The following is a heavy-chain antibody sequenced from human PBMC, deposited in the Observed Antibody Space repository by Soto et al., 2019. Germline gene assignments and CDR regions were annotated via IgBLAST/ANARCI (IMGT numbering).Heavy chain of an antibody. CDR2: ISSDGRNI. J-gene: IGHJ3*02. D-gene: IGHD1-26*01. CDR3: AIVGWDLVAFDGLDI. V-gene: IGHV3-30*03. Sequence: QVQLVESGGGVVQPGRSLRLSCAAASGFSFSRNDMHWVRQAPGKGLEWVAVISSDGRNIYFADSVKGRFTVSRDNSKNTMYLQMTSLRAKDTAVYHCAIVGWDLVAFDGLDIWGQGTMVTVSS. CDR1: GFSFSRND.